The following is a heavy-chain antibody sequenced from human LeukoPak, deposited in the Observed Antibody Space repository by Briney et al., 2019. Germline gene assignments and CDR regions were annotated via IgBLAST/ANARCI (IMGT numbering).Heavy chain of an antibody. CDR1: GGSFSGYY. CDR3: ARVDKMLRYCSSTSCYTSFDY. Sequence: SETLSLTCAVYGGSFSGYYWSWIRQPPGKGLEWIGEINHSGSTNYNPSLKSRVTISVDTSKNQFSLKLSSVTAADTAVYYCARVDKMLRYCSSTSCYTSFDYWGQGTLVTVSS. J-gene: IGHJ4*02. V-gene: IGHV4-34*01. CDR2: INHSGST. D-gene: IGHD2-2*02.